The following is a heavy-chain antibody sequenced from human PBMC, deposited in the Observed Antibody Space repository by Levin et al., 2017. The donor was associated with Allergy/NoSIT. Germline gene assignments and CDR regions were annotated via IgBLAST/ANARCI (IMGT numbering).Heavy chain of an antibody. Sequence: GGSLRLSCAASGFTFRSSWLSWVRQGPGKGLEWFANINQDGSVKSYVGSVKGRFTISRDNAKNSLYLQMNSLRAEDTAIYYCARNKDYGDSNDYWGQGALVTVSS. CDR1: GFTFRSSW. J-gene: IGHJ4*02. CDR3: ARNKDYGDSNDY. V-gene: IGHV3-7*01. D-gene: IGHD4-17*01. CDR2: INQDGSVK.